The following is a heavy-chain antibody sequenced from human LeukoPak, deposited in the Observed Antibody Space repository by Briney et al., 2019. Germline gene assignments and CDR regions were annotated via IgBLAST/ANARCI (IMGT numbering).Heavy chain of an antibody. V-gene: IGHV4-39*01. J-gene: IGHJ4*02. D-gene: IGHD6-19*01. CDR3: ARILASGWYVRLFDY. Sequence: SETLSLTCTVSGGSISSSSYYCGWIRQPPGKGLEWIGSIYYSGSTYYNPSLKSRVTISVDTSKNQFSLKLSSVTAADTAVYYCARILASGWYVRLFDYWGQGTLVTVSS. CDR1: GGSISSSSYY. CDR2: IYYSGST.